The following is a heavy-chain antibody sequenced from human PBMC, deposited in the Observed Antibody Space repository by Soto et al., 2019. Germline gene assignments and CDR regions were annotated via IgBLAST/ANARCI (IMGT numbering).Heavy chain of an antibody. J-gene: IGHJ4*02. D-gene: IGHD2-15*01. Sequence: EVQLLESGGGLVQPGGSLRLSCAASGFTFSSDAMSWVRQAPGKGLEWVSAISGSGGSTYYADSVKGRFTISRDNSKNTLYLQMNSLRAEDTAVYYCAKDKAVSPDFDYWGQGTLVTVSS. V-gene: IGHV3-23*01. CDR3: AKDKAVSPDFDY. CDR2: ISGSGGST. CDR1: GFTFSSDA.